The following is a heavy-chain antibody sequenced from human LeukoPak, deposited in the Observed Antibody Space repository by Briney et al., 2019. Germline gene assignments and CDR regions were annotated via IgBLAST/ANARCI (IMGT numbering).Heavy chain of an antibody. D-gene: IGHD6-19*01. J-gene: IGHJ4*02. CDR3: ARAGMAVAGTGGY. V-gene: IGHV1-2*06. CDR1: GYTFTGYY. Sequence: ASVKVSCXASGYTFTGYYMHWVRRAPGQGLEWMGRINPNSGGTNYAQKFQGRATMTRDTSISTAYMELSRLRSDDTAVYYCARAGMAVAGTGGYWGQGTLVTVSS. CDR2: INPNSGGT.